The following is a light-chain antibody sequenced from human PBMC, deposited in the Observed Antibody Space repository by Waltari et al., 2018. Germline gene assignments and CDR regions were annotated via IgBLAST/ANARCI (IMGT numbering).Light chain of an antibody. CDR3: QQSYGTPYRA. CDR2: GAS. V-gene: IGKV1-39*01. Sequence: DIQMTQSPSSLFASVGDRVTITCRASQSISTYLNWYQQKPGKAPKLLIYGASNSQSGVPSRFSGSGSGTDFTLTISSLQPEDFATYFCQQSYGTPYRAFGQGTRLEIK. J-gene: IGKJ2*01. CDR1: QSISTY.